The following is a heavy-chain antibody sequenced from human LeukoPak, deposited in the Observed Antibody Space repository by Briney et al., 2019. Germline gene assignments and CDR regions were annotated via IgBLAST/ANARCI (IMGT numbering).Heavy chain of an antibody. CDR3: VRGTGY. V-gene: IGHV3-64D*06. Sequence: GGSLRLSCSVSGFTFSTYVMHWARQAPGKGLEYVSAISSNGDNTYYADSVKGRFTISRDNSKNTLHLQMSSLRADDTAVYYCVRGTGYWGQGTLVTVSS. J-gene: IGHJ4*02. CDR1: GFTFSTYV. CDR2: ISSNGDNT.